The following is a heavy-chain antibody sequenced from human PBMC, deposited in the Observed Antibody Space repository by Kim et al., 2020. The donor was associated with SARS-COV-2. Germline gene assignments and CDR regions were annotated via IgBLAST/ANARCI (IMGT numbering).Heavy chain of an antibody. CDR2: IYYSGST. D-gene: IGHD3-10*01. V-gene: IGHV4-31*03. J-gene: IGHJ3*02. CDR3: ARASVWFGELCAFDI. CDR1: GGSISSGGYY. Sequence: SETLSLTCTVSGGSISSGGYYWSWIRQHPGKGLVWIGYIYYSGSTYYNPSLKSRVTISVDTSKNQFSLKLSSVTAADTAVYYCARASVWFGELCAFDIWGQGTMVTVSS.